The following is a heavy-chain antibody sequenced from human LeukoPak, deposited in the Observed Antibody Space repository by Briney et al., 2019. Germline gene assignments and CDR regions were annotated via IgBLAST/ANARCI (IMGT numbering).Heavy chain of an antibody. CDR2: INHSGST. D-gene: IGHD6-19*01. Sequence: ASETLSLTCAVYGGSFSGYYWSWIRQPPGKGLEWIGEINHSGSTNYNPSLKSRVTISVDTSKNQFSLKLSSVTAADTAVYYCANKLHSSDWYEAFDSWGQGTLVTVSS. CDR3: ANKLHSSDWYEAFDS. CDR1: GGSFSGYY. J-gene: IGHJ4*02. V-gene: IGHV4-34*01.